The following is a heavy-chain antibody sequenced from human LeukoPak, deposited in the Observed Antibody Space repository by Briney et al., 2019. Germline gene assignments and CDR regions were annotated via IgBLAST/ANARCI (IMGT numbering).Heavy chain of an antibody. D-gene: IGHD5-12*01. Sequence: ASVKVSCKAYGYTFTGYYMHWVRQAPGQGLEWMGWINPNSGGTNYAQKFQGRVTMTRDTSISTAYMELNRLRSDDTAVYYCARGYSGYLNPYYYMDVWGKGTTVTVSS. V-gene: IGHV1-2*02. CDR2: INPNSGGT. CDR1: GYTFTGYY. J-gene: IGHJ6*03. CDR3: ARGYSGYLNPYYYMDV.